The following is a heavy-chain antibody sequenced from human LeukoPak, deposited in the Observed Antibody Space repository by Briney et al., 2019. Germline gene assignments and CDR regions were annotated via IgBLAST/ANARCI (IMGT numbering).Heavy chain of an antibody. CDR2: ISGSGGIT. J-gene: IGHJ4*02. CDR1: GFTFSSYS. CDR3: AKGGWGPAALPLDY. Sequence: GGSLRLSCAASGFTFSSYSMNWVRQAPGKGLEWVSGISGSGGITYYADSVKGRFTISRDNSKNTLYLQMNSLRAEDTAVYYCAKGGWGPAALPLDYWGQGTLVTVSS. V-gene: IGHV3-23*01. D-gene: IGHD2-2*01.